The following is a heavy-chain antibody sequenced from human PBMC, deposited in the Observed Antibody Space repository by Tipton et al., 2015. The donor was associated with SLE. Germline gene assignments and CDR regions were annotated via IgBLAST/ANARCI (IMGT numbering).Heavy chain of an antibody. V-gene: IGHV4-38-2*01. D-gene: IGHD6-6*01. CDR1: GYSISSGYY. CDR2: IYHSGST. Sequence: LRLSCAVSGYSISSGYYWGWIRQPPGKGLEWIGSIYHSGSTYYNPSLKSRVTISVDTSKNQFSLKLSSVTAADTAVYYCARRRRGIAARPGYFDYWGQGTLVTVSS. CDR3: ARRRRGIAARPGYFDY. J-gene: IGHJ4*02.